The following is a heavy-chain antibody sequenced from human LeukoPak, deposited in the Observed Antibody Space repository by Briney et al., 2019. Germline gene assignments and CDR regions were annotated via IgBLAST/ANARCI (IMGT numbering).Heavy chain of an antibody. V-gene: IGHV3-7*01. Sequence: GGSLRLSCAASGFTFSCYWMSWVRQAPGKGLEWVANIKQDGSEKYYVDSVKGRFTISRDNAKNSLYLQMNSLRAEDTAVYYCARGRGDGYKVDYWGQGTLVTVSS. J-gene: IGHJ4*02. CDR3: ARGRGDGYKVDY. D-gene: IGHD5-24*01. CDR2: IKQDGSEK. CDR1: GFTFSCYW.